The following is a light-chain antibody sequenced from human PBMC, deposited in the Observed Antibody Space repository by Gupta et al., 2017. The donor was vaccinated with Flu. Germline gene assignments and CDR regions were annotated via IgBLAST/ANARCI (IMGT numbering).Light chain of an antibody. Sequence: VTSSGSGRTANIGNNGQTWYQQVPGTSPNLLICVSYKRHSGGPARRAGSKSGTSAALASSGLPSEEEADYYCEAWEESLNGHYVFGTGTNVTVL. CDR2: VSY. CDR3: EAWEESLNGHYV. CDR1: TANIGNNG. V-gene: IGLV1-44*01. J-gene: IGLJ1*01.